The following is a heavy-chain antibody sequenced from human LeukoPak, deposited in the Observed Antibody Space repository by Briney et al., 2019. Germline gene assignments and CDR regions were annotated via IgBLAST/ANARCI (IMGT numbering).Heavy chain of an antibody. J-gene: IGHJ4*02. CDR2: ISSSGSTI. CDR3: ARDQRRTHYYDSSGYGHFDY. V-gene: IGHV3-11*01. Sequence: PGGSLRLSCAASGFTFSDYYMSWIRQAPGKGLEWVSYISSSGSTIYYADSVKGRFTISRDNAKNSLYLQMNSLRAEDTAVYYCARDQRRTHYYDSSGYGHFDYWGQGTLVTVSS. CDR1: GFTFSDYY. D-gene: IGHD3-22*01.